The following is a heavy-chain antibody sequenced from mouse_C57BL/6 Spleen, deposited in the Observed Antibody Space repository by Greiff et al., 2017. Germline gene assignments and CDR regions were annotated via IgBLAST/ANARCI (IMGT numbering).Heavy chain of an antibody. V-gene: IGHV1-7*01. CDR2: INPSSGYT. J-gene: IGHJ4*01. CDR1: GYTFTSYW. D-gene: IGHD1-1*01. Sequence: VQVVESGAELAKPGASVKLSCKASGYTFTSYWMHWVKQRPGQGLEWIGYINPSSGYTKYNQKFKDKATLTADKSSSTAYMQLSSLTYEDSAVYYCARSLITTVVVDYAMDYWGQGTSVTVSS. CDR3: ARSLITTVVVDYAMDY.